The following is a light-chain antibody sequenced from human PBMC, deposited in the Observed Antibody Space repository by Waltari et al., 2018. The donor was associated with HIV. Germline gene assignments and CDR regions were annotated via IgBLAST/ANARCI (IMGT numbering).Light chain of an antibody. Sequence: QSVLTQPPSVSAAPGQKVTISCSGSSSNIGNNYVSWYQQLPRTAPKLLIYDNKKRPSGMPDRVSGSKSGTSATLGITGLQTGDEADYYCGAWDNSLSAWVLGGGTQLTVL. V-gene: IGLV1-51*01. CDR3: GAWDNSLSAWV. CDR1: SSNIGNNY. CDR2: DNK. J-gene: IGLJ3*02.